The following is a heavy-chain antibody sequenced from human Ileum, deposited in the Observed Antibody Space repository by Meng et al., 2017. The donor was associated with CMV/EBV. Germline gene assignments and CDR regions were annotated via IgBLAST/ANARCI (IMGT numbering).Heavy chain of an antibody. V-gene: IGHV4-30-4*08. D-gene: IGHD2-15*01. CDR3: VRQVVAASFDY. CDR1: GGSITSGNYD. CDR2: IYYSGSP. J-gene: IGHJ4*02. Sequence: QGHLYESGHVLPTPSQTPSLTCTASGGSITSGNYDWSWIRQPPGRGLEWIGYIYYSGSPYYKPSLKSRVTISLDTSKNQFSLNLRSVTATDSAVYYCVRQVVAASFDYWGQGALVTVSS.